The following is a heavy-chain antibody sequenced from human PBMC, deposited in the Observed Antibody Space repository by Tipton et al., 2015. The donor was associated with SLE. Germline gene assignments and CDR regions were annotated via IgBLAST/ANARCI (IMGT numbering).Heavy chain of an antibody. CDR2: ISWNSGSI. CDR3: ASGNLRLHAFDI. J-gene: IGHJ3*02. CDR1: GFTFDDSA. D-gene: IGHD1-14*01. V-gene: IGHV3-9*01. Sequence: SLRLSCAASGFTFDDSAMHWVRQAPGKGLEWVSGISWNSGSIGYADSVKGRFTISRDNAKNSLYLQMNSLRAEDTALYYCASGNLRLHAFDIWGQGTTVTVSS.